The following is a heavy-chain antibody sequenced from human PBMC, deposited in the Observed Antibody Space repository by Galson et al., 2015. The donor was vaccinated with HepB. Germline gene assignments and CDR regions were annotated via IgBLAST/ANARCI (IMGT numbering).Heavy chain of an antibody. Sequence: LRLSCAASGFTFSSYAMHWVRQTPGKGLEWVAVASYDGSEKSYGDSVKGRLTISRDNSKNTLYLEMNSLRVEDAAVYYCARSLSGSYPSFDYWGQGTLVTVSS. V-gene: IGHV3-30*04. J-gene: IGHJ4*02. CDR3: ARSLSGSYPSFDY. D-gene: IGHD1-26*01. CDR2: ASYDGSEK. CDR1: GFTFSSYA.